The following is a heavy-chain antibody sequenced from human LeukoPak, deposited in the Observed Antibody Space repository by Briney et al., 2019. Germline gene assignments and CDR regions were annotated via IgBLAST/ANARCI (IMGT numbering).Heavy chain of an antibody. CDR1: GFTFSSYW. Sequence: GGSLRLSCAASGFTFSSYWMSWVRQAPGKGLEWVSVIYSGGSTYYADSVKGRFTISRDNSKNTLYLQMNSLRAEDTAVYYCARYDFWEFYGMDVWGQGTTVAVSS. CDR2: IYSGGST. CDR3: ARYDFWEFYGMDV. D-gene: IGHD3-3*01. V-gene: IGHV3-66*01. J-gene: IGHJ6*02.